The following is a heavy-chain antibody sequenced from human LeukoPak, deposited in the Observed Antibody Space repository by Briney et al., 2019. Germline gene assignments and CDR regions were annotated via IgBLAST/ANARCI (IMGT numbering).Heavy chain of an antibody. D-gene: IGHD3-10*01. V-gene: IGHV4-39*01. Sequence: GSLRLSCATSGFTFSSYSMNWARQPPGKGLEWIGSIYYSGSTYYNPSLKSRVTISVDTSKNQFSLKLSSVTAADTAVYYCARPYGSGTKPRWFDPWGQGTLVTVSS. CDR2: IYYSGST. J-gene: IGHJ5*02. CDR3: ARPYGSGTKPRWFDP. CDR1: GFTFSSYSMN.